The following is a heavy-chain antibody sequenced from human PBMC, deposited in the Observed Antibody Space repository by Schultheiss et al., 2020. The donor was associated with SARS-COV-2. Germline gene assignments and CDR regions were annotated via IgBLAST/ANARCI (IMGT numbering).Heavy chain of an antibody. J-gene: IGHJ3*02. CDR2: INHSGST. CDR1: GGSFSGYY. V-gene: IGHV4-34*01. D-gene: IGHD5-24*01. CDR3: ARALKPYKVHDAFDI. Sequence: SETLSLTCAVYGGSFSGYYWSWIRQPPGKGLEWIGEINHSGSTNYNPSLKSRVTISVDTSKNHFSLKLSSVTAADTAVYYCARALKPYKVHDAFDIWGQGTMVTVSS.